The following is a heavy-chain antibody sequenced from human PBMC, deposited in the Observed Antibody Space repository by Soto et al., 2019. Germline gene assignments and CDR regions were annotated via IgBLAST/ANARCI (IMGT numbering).Heavy chain of an antibody. D-gene: IGHD3-3*01. V-gene: IGHV4-39*02. CDR2: VSYSGDT. J-gene: IGHJ5*02. CDR1: GYSIMGRRFW. CDR3: VQQHYDRSGSPVGYLVA. Sequence: PSETLSLTCGVSGYSIMGRRFWWGWVRQSPGKGLEWVGSVSYSGDTFYNPSLKNRVTISLDTSNNRFSLRLNFVTAADTAVYYCVQQHYDRSGSPVGYLVAWAQGNLVTVSS.